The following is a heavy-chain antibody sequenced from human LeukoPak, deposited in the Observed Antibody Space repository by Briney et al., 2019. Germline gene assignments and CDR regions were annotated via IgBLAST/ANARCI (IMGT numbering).Heavy chain of an antibody. CDR1: GGSISSSSYY. CDR3: ARKIASVGYFDY. J-gene: IGHJ4*02. CDR2: IYYSGSA. Sequence: PSETLSLTCTVSGGSISSSSYYWGWIRQPPGKGLEWIGSIYYSGSAYYNPSLKSRVTMSVDTSKSQFSLKLSSVTALDTAVYYCARKIASVGYFDYWGQGTLVTVSS. D-gene: IGHD6-13*01. V-gene: IGHV4-39*07.